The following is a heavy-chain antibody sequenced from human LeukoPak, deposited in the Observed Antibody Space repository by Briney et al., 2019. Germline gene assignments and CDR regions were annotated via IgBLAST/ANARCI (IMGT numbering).Heavy chain of an antibody. V-gene: IGHV1-2*02. J-gene: IGHJ4*02. D-gene: IGHD1-1*01. CDR2: INPNSGGT. Sequence: ASVKVSCKASGYTFTGYYMHWVRQAPGQGLEWMGWINPNSGGTNYAQKFQGRVTMTRDTSISTAYMELSRLRSDDTAVYYCARDPTTCGRPHYFDYWGQGTLVTVSS. CDR3: ARDPTTCGRPHYFDY. CDR1: GYTFTGYY.